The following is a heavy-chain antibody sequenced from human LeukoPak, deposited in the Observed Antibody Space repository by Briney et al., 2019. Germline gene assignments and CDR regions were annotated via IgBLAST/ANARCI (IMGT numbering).Heavy chain of an antibody. CDR3: ARPSIAAAGTYDAFDI. CDR1: GYSFTSYW. J-gene: IGHJ3*02. D-gene: IGHD6-13*01. Sequence: GESLKISCKGSGYSFTSYWISWVRQMPGKGLEWMGIIYPGDSDTRYSPSFQGQVTISADKSISTAYLQWSSLKASDTAMYYCARPSIAAAGTYDAFDIWGQGTMVTVSS. CDR2: IYPGDSDT. V-gene: IGHV5-51*01.